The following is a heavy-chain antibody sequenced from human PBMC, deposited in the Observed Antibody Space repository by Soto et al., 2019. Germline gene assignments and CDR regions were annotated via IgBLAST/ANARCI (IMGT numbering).Heavy chain of an antibody. CDR1: GFTFSTYA. Sequence: GVSLRLSCAASGFTFSTYATRRVRPAPGKGLEWVSAISGSGGSTYYADSVKGRFTISRDNSKNTLYLQMNSLRAEDTAVYYCAKGGLRFLEWLSGYYYMDVWGKGT. CDR3: AKGGLRFLEWLSGYYYMDV. J-gene: IGHJ6*03. CDR2: ISGSGGST. V-gene: IGHV3-23*01. D-gene: IGHD3-3*01.